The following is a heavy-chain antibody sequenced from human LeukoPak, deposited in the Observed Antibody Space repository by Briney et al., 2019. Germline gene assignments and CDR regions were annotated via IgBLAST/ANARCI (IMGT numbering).Heavy chain of an antibody. CDR2: ISGSGGST. J-gene: IGHJ4*02. D-gene: IGHD3-22*01. CDR1: GFTFNNYG. V-gene: IGHV3-23*01. CDR3: AKGSHYYDSSGYFF. Sequence: PGGSLRLSCAASGFTFNNYGMHWVRQAPGKGLEWVSAISGSGGSTYYADSVKGRFTISRDNSKNTLYLQMNSLRAEDTAVYYCAKGSHYYDSSGYFFWGQGTLVTVSS.